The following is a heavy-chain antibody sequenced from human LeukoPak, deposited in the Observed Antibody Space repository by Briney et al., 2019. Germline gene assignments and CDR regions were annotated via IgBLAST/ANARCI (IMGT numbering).Heavy chain of an antibody. CDR1: GLTFGDYA. CDR3: TRVSGSYYSDQYYFDY. J-gene: IGHJ4*02. D-gene: IGHD1-26*01. CDR2: IRSKAYGGTT. V-gene: IGHV3-49*04. Sequence: GGSLRLSCTASGLTFGDYAMSWVRQAPGKGLEWVGFIRSKAYGGTTEYAASVKGRFTISRDDSKSIAYLQMNSLKTEDTAVYYCTRVSGSYYSDQYYFDYWGQGTLVTVSS.